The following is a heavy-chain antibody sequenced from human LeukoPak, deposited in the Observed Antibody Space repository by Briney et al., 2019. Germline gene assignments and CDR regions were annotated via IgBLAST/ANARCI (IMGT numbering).Heavy chain of an antibody. Sequence: GGSLRLSCAASGYTLRTYDMHWVRQATGKGLEWVSSIGSAGDTYYAGSVKGRFTISRENVKNSLYLQMNSLRDGDTAVYYCVRGGDIGFDYWGQGTLVTVSS. J-gene: IGHJ4*02. CDR1: GYTLRTYD. D-gene: IGHD3-16*01. V-gene: IGHV3-13*01. CDR3: VRGGDIGFDY. CDR2: IGSAGDT.